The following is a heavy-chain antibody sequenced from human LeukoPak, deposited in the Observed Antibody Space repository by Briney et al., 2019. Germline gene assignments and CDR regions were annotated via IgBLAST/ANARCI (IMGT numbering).Heavy chain of an antibody. J-gene: IGHJ6*02. CDR1: GFTFSSYW. V-gene: IGHV3-74*01. D-gene: IGHD3-22*01. Sequence: PGGSLRLSCAASGFTFSSYWMHWVRQAPGKGLVWVSRINSDGSSTRYADSVKGRFTISRDNAENTLYLQMNSLRAEDTAVYYCTRSHYYDSSVYYYYYGLDVWGQGTTVTVSS. CDR3: TRSHYYDSSVYYYYYGLDV. CDR2: INSDGSST.